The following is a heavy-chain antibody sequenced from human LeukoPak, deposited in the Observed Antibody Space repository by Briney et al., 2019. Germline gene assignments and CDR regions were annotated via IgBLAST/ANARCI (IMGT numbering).Heavy chain of an antibody. J-gene: IGHJ4*02. Sequence: GGSLRLSCAASGFTFSSYWMHWVRQAPGKGLVWVSRINSDGSSTSYADSVKGRFTISRDNAKNTLYLQMNSLRAEDTAVCYCARGGEMATMGPDYWGQGTLVTVSS. CDR3: ARGGEMATMGPDY. D-gene: IGHD5-24*01. CDR1: GFTFSSYW. V-gene: IGHV3-74*01. CDR2: INSDGSST.